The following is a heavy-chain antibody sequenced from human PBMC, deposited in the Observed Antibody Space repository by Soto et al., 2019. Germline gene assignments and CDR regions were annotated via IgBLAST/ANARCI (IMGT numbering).Heavy chain of an antibody. CDR1: GGTFSSYA. CDR3: ARSPDCTNGVCYKREAPLDY. D-gene: IGHD2-8*01. J-gene: IGHJ4*02. CDR2: IIPIFGTA. Sequence: SVKVSCKASGGTFSSYAISWVRQAPGQRLEWMGGIIPIFGTANYAQKFQGRVTITADESTSTAYMELSSLRSEDTAVYYCARSPDCTNGVCYKREAPLDYWGQGTLVTVSS. V-gene: IGHV1-69*13.